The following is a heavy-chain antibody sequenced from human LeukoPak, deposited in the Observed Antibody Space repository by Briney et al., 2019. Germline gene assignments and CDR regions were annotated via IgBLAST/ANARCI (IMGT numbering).Heavy chain of an antibody. CDR2: ISGSGGNT. CDR3: AKVVSGYHFDY. J-gene: IGHJ4*02. D-gene: IGHD5-12*01. Sequence: PGGSLRLSCAASGFTFSSYGMSWVRRAPGKGREWVSGISGSGGNTYYADSVKGRLTISRDNSQNTLYLQMNTLRAEHTAVYYCAKVVSGYHFDYWGQGTLVTVS. V-gene: IGHV3-23*01. CDR1: GFTFSSYG.